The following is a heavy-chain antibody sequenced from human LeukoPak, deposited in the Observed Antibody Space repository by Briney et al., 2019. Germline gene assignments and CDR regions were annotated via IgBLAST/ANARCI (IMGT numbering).Heavy chain of an antibody. CDR2: IYYSGST. CDR3: ARGNTAMVSDAFDI. CDR1: GGSISSYY. D-gene: IGHD5-18*01. V-gene: IGHV4-59*08. J-gene: IGHJ3*02. Sequence: SETLSLTCTVSGGSISSYYWSWIRQPPGKGLEWIGYIYYSGSTNYNPSLKSRVTISVDTSKNQFSLKLSSVTAADTAVYYCARGNTAMVSDAFDIWGQGTMVTVSS.